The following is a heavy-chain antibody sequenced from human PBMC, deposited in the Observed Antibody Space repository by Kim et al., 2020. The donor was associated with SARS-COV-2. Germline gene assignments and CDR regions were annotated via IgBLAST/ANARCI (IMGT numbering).Heavy chain of an antibody. CDR2: ISGDGGST. D-gene: IGHD3-3*01. CDR3: SGGRFLEWLFTGSEGFDI. CDR1: GFTFDDYA. Sequence: GGSLRLSCAASGFTFDDYAMHWVRQAPGKGLEWVSLISGDGGSTYYADSVKGRFTISRDNSKNSLYLQMNSLRTEDTALYYCSGGRFLEWLFTGSEGFDIWGQGTMVTVSS. J-gene: IGHJ3*02. V-gene: IGHV3-43*02.